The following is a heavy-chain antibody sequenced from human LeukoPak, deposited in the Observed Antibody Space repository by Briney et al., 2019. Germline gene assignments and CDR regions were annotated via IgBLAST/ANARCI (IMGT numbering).Heavy chain of an antibody. CDR2: ISSSGSTI. J-gene: IGHJ4*02. CDR1: GFTFSSYS. V-gene: IGHV3-48*04. CDR3: ASTDFWSGWDY. D-gene: IGHD3-3*01. Sequence: GGSLRLSCAASGFTFSSYSMNWVRQAPGKGLEWVSYISSSGSTIYYADSVKGRFTISRDNAKNSLYLQMNSLRVEDTAVYYCASTDFWSGWDYWGQGILVTVSS.